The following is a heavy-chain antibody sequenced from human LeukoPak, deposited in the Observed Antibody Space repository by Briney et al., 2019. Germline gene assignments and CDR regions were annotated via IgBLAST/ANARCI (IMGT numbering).Heavy chain of an antibody. CDR3: ARTQQWLATGGWYWFDT. D-gene: IGHD6-19*01. CDR2: ISYDGSNK. CDR1: GFTFSSYA. V-gene: IGHV3-30*04. J-gene: IGHJ5*02. Sequence: GGSLRLSCAASGFTFSSYAMHWVRQAPGKGLEWVAVISYDGSNKYYADSVKGRFTISRDNSKNTLYLQMNSLRAEDMAVYYCARTQQWLATGGWYWFDTWGQGTLVTVSS.